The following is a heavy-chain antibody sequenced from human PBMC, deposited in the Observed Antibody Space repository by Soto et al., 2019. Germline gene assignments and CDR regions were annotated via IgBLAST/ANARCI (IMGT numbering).Heavy chain of an antibody. V-gene: IGHV4-61*01. Sequence: KPSETLSLTCTVSGGSFKSGSYSWSWIGQPPGKGLEWIGYVYHTGRTSYNPSLKSRVSISMDTSKNQFPLNLDSVTAADTAVYFCARDFAYFDSWGQGTLVTVSS. CDR2: VYHTGRT. CDR3: ARDFAYFDS. D-gene: IGHD3-3*01. CDR1: GGSFKSGSYS. J-gene: IGHJ4*02.